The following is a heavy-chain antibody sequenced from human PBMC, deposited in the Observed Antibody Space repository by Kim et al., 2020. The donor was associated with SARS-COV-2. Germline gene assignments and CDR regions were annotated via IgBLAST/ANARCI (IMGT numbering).Heavy chain of an antibody. D-gene: IGHD2-8*01. CDR3: GRNGVYLDV. CDR1: GASINNNY. J-gene: IGHJ6*03. Sequence: SETLSLTCTVSGASINNNYWTWIRQSPEKGLEWIGYIHSTGTTEYNPSLEGRVTLSIDTSRNQFSLTLRSVTAADTAIYFWGRNGVYLDVWGKGTTVTVSS. V-gene: IGHV4-59*08. CDR2: IHSTGTT.